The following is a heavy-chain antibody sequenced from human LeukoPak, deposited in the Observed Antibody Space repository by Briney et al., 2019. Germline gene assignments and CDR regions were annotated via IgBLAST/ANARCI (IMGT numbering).Heavy chain of an antibody. V-gene: IGHV3-48*03. D-gene: IGHD4-17*01. CDR1: GFAFSTSD. J-gene: IGHJ5*02. CDR2: TSGSGAVQ. Sequence: SGGSLRLSCSASGFAFSTSDMNWVRQAREKGLECISYTSGSGAVQYYADSVRGRFIISRDNGKNSLFLQMNSLTAEDTATYYCATGQERYDYGDYGWFDPWGQGTLVTVSS. CDR3: ATGQERYDYGDYGWFDP.